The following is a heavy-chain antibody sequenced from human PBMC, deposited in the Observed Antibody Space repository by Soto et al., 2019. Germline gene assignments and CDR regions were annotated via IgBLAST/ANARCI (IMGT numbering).Heavy chain of an antibody. CDR3: ARHYYDSSRLPDDNNWFDT. J-gene: IGHJ5*02. D-gene: IGHD3-22*01. V-gene: IGHV4-39*01. Sequence: SETLSLTCTVSGGSISSRRYYWGWIRQPPGKGLEWIGSIYYSGSTYYNPSLKSRVTISVDTSKNQFSLKLSSVTAADTAVYYCARHYYDSSRLPDDNNWFDTWGQGTLVTVYS. CDR2: IYYSGST. CDR1: GGSISSRRYY.